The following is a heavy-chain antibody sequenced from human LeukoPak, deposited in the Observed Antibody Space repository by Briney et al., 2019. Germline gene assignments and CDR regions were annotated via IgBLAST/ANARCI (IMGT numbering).Heavy chain of an antibody. D-gene: IGHD2-2*01. Sequence: GGSLRLSCTASGFTFGDYAMSWFRQAPGKGLEWVGFIRSKAYGGTTEYAASVKGRFTISRDDSKSIAYLQMNSLKTEDTAVYYCTSLRFRSSPHPAAPLYWGQGTLVTVSS. CDR1: GFTFGDYA. CDR2: IRSKAYGGTT. V-gene: IGHV3-49*03. CDR3: TSLRFRSSPHPAAPLY. J-gene: IGHJ4*02.